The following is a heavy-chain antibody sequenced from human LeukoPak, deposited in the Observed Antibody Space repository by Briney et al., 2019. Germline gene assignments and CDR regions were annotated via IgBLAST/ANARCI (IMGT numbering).Heavy chain of an antibody. CDR3: ARYYSNWFDP. D-gene: IGHD2/OR15-2a*01. J-gene: IGHJ5*02. CDR2: ISYDGSNK. Sequence: PGGSLRLSCAASGFTFSSYAMHWVRQAPGKGLEWVAVISYDGSNKYYADSVKGRFTISRDNSKNTLYLQMNSLRGEDTAVYYCARYYSNWFDPWGQGTLVTVSS. CDR1: GFTFSSYA. V-gene: IGHV3-30*04.